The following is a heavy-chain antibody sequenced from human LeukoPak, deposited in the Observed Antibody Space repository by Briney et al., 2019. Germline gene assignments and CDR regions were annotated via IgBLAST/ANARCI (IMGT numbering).Heavy chain of an antibody. Sequence: GGSLSLSCAASGFTFSSYNMNWVGQAPGKGPEWISYISSTSNTMYHADSVKGRFTISRDNAKNSLYLQMNSLRAGDTAVYYCATESGTYSGTCFDYWGQGTLVTVSS. D-gene: IGHD1-26*01. CDR1: GFTFSSYN. CDR2: ISSTSNTM. V-gene: IGHV3-48*01. J-gene: IGHJ4*02. CDR3: ATESGTYSGTCFDY.